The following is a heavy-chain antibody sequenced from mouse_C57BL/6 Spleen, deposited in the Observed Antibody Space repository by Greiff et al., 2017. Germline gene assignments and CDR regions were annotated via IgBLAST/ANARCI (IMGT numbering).Heavy chain of an antibody. J-gene: IGHJ2*01. CDR1: GYAFTNYL. D-gene: IGHD1-1*01. V-gene: IGHV1-54*01. CDR3: ARGGGYCSSYYFDY. CDR2: INPGSGGT. Sequence: VQLQQSGAELVRPGTSVKVSCKASGYAFTNYLIAWVKQRPGQGLEWIGVINPGSGGTNYNEKFKGKATLTADKASSTAYVQLSSLTSEDAAVYFCARGGGYCSSYYFDYWGQGTTLTVSS.